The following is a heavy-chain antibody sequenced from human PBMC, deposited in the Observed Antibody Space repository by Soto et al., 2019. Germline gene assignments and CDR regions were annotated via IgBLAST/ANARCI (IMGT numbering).Heavy chain of an antibody. D-gene: IGHD3-22*01. Sequence: DVQLVESGGGLVQPGRSLRLSCAASGFTFDDYAMHWVRQAPGKGLEWVSGISWNSGSIGYADSVKGRFTISRDNAKNSLYLQVNSLRAEDTALYYCAKDMGDYYDSSGYFGYWGQGTLVTVSS. CDR3: AKDMGDYYDSSGYFGY. CDR2: ISWNSGSI. V-gene: IGHV3-9*01. J-gene: IGHJ4*02. CDR1: GFTFDDYA.